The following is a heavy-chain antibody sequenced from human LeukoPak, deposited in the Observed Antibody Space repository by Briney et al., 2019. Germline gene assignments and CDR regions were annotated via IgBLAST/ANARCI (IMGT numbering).Heavy chain of an antibody. CDR3: AGGRASNIVVVPAAIFDY. D-gene: IGHD2-2*01. Sequence: SETLSLTCTVSGGSISSYYRSWIRQPPGKGLEWIGYIYYSGSTNYNPSLKSRVTISVDTSKNQFSLKLSSVTAADTAVYYCAGGRASNIVVVPAAIFDYWGQGTLVTVSS. CDR1: GGSISSYY. J-gene: IGHJ4*02. V-gene: IGHV4-59*08. CDR2: IYYSGST.